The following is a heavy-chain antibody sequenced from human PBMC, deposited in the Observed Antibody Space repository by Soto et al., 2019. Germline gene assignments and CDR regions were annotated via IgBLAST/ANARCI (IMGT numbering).Heavy chain of an antibody. CDR1: GGSFSGYY. Sequence: QVQLQQWGAGLLKPSETLSLTCAVYGGSFSGYYWSWIRQPPGKGLEWIGEINHSGSTNYNPSLKGGATSTVDAPKNLFPLKLGSVTAGDTAVYYCARGRRGLRLGELSFSVFDIWGQGKMVPASS. V-gene: IGHV4-34*01. J-gene: IGHJ3*02. D-gene: IGHD3-16*02. CDR3: ARGRRGLRLGELSFSVFDI. CDR2: INHSGST.